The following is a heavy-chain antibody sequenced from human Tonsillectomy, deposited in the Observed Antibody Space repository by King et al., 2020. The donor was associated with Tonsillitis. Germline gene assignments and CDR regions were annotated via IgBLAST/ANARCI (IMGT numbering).Heavy chain of an antibody. D-gene: IGHD6-19*01. CDR1: GFTFGDYA. Sequence: VQLVESGGGLVQPGRSLRLSCTASGFTFGDYAMSWVRQAPGKGLEWVGFIRSKAYGGTTEDAASVKGRFTISRDDSESIAYLQMNSLKTEDTAVYYCTSIAVTWLWWDFDLWGRGTLVTVSS. CDR2: IRSKAYGGTT. CDR3: TSIAVTWLWWDFDL. V-gene: IGHV3-49*04. J-gene: IGHJ2*01.